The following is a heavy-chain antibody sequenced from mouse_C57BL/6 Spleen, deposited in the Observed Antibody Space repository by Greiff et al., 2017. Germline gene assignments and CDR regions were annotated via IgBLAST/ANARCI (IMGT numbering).Heavy chain of an antibody. V-gene: IGHV1-63*01. Sequence: QVQLQQSGAELVRPGTSVKMSCKASGYTFTNYWIGWAKQRPGHGLEWIGDIYPGGGYTNYNEKFKGKATLTADKSSSTAYMQFSSLTSEDSAIYYCARSGDYWYFDVWGTGTTVTVSA. CDR2: IYPGGGYT. J-gene: IGHJ1*03. CDR1: GYTFTNYW. D-gene: IGHD3-1*01. CDR3: ARSGDYWYFDV.